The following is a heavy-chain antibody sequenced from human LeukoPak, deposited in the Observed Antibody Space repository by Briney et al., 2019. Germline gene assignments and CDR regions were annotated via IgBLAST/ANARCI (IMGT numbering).Heavy chain of an antibody. J-gene: IGHJ1*01. CDR1: GGTFSGYY. CDR3: AKDGQTGEWELEH. Sequence: ETLSLTCAVYGGTFSGYYWSWVRQAPGKGLEWVSTITGSGGSTYYANSVKGRFTVSRDNSKNTVYLQMNSQRADDTAIYYCAKDGQTGEWELEHWGQGTLVTVSS. CDR2: ITGSGGST. V-gene: IGHV3-23*01. D-gene: IGHD7-27*01.